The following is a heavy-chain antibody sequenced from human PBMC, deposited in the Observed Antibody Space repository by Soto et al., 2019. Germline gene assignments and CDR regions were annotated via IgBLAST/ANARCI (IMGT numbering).Heavy chain of an antibody. D-gene: IGHD2-21*02. J-gene: IGHJ4*02. CDR2: IYYSAST. V-gene: IGHV4-59*08. CDR3: ARHLPYCGGDCYSIDY. Sequence: SETLSLTCTVSGGSIGSYYWSWIRQPPGKGLEWIGYIYYSASTNYSPSLKSRVTISVDTSKNQFSLNLSSVTAADTAVYYCARHLPYCGGDCYSIDYWGQGTLVTVSS. CDR1: GGSIGSYY.